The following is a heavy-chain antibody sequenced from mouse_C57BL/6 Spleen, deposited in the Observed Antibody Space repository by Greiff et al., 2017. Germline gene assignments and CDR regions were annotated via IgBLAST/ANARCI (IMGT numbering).Heavy chain of an antibody. D-gene: IGHD2-3*01. CDR1: GYTFTSYW. Sequence: QVQLQQPGAELVRPGTSVKLSCKASGYTFTSYWVHWVKQRPGQGLEWIGVIYPSDSSTNYNQKLKRKATLTVDTSSSAAYMQRSSLTSEDSAVYYCARRDGYSYYIDYWGQGTTLTGSS. V-gene: IGHV1-59*01. CDR2: IYPSDSST. CDR3: ARRDGYSYYIDY. J-gene: IGHJ2*01.